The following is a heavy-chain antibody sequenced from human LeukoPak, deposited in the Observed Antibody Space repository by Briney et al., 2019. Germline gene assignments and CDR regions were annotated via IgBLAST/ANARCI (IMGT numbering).Heavy chain of an antibody. D-gene: IGHD6-19*01. J-gene: IGHJ4*02. Sequence: GGSLRLSCAASGFTFSTYSMNWVRQAPGKGLEWVSSISSSSSYIYYADSVKGRFTISRDNAKDSLYLQMNGLRAEDTAVHYCARDRSASIAVVTAEIDYWGQGTLVTVSS. V-gene: IGHV3-21*01. CDR3: ARDRSASIAVVTAEIDY. CDR1: GFTFSTYS. CDR2: ISSSSSYI.